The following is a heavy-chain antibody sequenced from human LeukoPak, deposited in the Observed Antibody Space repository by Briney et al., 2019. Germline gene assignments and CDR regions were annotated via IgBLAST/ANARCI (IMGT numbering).Heavy chain of an antibody. Sequence: PGGSLRLSCAASGFTFSSYAVSWVRQAPAKGLEGVSAISGSGGSTYYADSVKGRFTISRDNSKNTLYLQMNSLRAEDTAVYYCARDDCSSASCTYHFDYWGQGTLVTVSS. D-gene: IGHD2-2*01. J-gene: IGHJ4*02. V-gene: IGHV3-23*01. CDR1: GFTFSSYA. CDR2: ISGSGGST. CDR3: ARDDCSSASCTYHFDY.